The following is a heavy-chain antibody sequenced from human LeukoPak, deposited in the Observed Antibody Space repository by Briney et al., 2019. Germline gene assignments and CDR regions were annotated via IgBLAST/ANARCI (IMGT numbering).Heavy chain of an antibody. J-gene: IGHJ4*02. CDR2: ISYDGSNK. D-gene: IGHD4-11*01. CDR1: GFTFSSYG. V-gene: IGHV3-30*18. Sequence: GGSLRLSCAASGFTFSSYGMHWVRQAPGKGLEWVAVISYDGSNKYYADSVKGRFTISRDNSKNTLYLQMNSLRAEDTAVYYCAKGGDTVMDYWGQGTLVTVSS. CDR3: AKGGDTVMDY.